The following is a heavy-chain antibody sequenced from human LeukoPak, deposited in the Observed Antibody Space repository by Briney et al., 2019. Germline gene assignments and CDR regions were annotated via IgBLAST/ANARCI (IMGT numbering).Heavy chain of an antibody. CDR2: IRSKAYGGTT. CDR3: TRDRGVYSGYDSHYFDY. Sequence: GGSLRLSCTASGFTFGDYAMNWFRQAPGKGLEWVGFIRSKAYGGTTEYAASVKGRFTLSRDDSKSIAYLQMNSLKTEDTAVYYCTRDRGVYSGYDSHYFDYWGQGTLVTVSS. J-gene: IGHJ4*02. D-gene: IGHD5-12*01. V-gene: IGHV3-49*03. CDR1: GFTFGDYA.